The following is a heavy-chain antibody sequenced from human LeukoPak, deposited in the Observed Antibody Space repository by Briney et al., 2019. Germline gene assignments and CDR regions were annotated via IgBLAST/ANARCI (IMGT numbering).Heavy chain of an antibody. CDR1: IFTFRDRF. D-gene: IGHD3-22*01. Sequence: PGGSLRLSCAASIFTFRDRFMSWIRQPPGKGLEWVSYISSSGSDTYYSDSVKGRFTVSRDNAQNSLFLQMNSLRAEDTAVYYCARGLDSSGYYGDAFGIWGQGTMVTVSS. CDR2: ISSSGSDT. J-gene: IGHJ3*02. V-gene: IGHV3-11*04. CDR3: ARGLDSSGYYGDAFGI.